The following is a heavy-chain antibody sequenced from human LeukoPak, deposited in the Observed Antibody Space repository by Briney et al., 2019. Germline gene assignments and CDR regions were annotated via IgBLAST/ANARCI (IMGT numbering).Heavy chain of an antibody. CDR3: AGGGSGSYHLDY. J-gene: IGHJ4*02. Sequence: PGWSLRLSCAAAGVTVSSYYMSWGRQAPGRGPKWVSVIASGGSTYYADSVKGRFTISRDNSKNTLYLQMNSLRAEDTAVYYCAGGGSGSYHLDYWGQGTLVTVPS. D-gene: IGHD3-10*01. CDR1: GVTVSSYY. CDR2: IASGGST. V-gene: IGHV3-53*01.